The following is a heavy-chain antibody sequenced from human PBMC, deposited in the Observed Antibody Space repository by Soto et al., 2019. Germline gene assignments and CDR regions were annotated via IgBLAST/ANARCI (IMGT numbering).Heavy chain of an antibody. CDR1: GYSISSGYY. J-gene: IGHJ6*02. CDR3: ARENPEINYYYYYGIDV. CDR2: VYHSGRT. V-gene: IGHV4-38-2*02. Sequence: TSETLSLTCAVSGYSISSGYYWGWIRQPPGKGLGWIGSVYHSGRTYYNPSLKSRVTFSVDTSQDQFSLKLNSVTAADTAVYFCARENPEINYYYYYGIDVWGQGTTVTVSS.